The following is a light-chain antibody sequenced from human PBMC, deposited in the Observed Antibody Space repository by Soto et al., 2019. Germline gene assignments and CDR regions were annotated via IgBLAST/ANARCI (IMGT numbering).Light chain of an antibody. CDR1: SSNIGNNY. J-gene: IGLJ2*01. CDR3: GTWDSSLSAVV. CDR2: DNN. V-gene: IGLV1-51*01. Sequence: QSVLTQPPSVSAAPGQTVTISCSGSSSNIGNNYVSWYQQLPGTAPKLLIYDNNKRPSGIPDRFSGCKSGTSAALGITGLQTGDEADYYCGTWDSSLSAVVFGGGTKLTVL.